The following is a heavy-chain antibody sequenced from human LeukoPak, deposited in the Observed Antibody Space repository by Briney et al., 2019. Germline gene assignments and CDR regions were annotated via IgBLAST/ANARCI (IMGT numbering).Heavy chain of an antibody. V-gene: IGHV3-30*03. Sequence: GMHWVRQAPGKGLEWVAVISYDGSHKSSADSVKGRFTISRDNSKNTLYLQMNSLRTEDTAVYFCSASRPHYGDYYGLDVWGHGTTVTVSS. J-gene: IGHJ6*02. D-gene: IGHD4/OR15-4a*01. CDR2: ISYDGSHK. CDR1: G. CDR3: SASRPHYGDYYGLDV.